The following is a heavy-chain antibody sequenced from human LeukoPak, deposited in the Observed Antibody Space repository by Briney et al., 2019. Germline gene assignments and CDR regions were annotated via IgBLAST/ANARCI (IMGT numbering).Heavy chain of an antibody. D-gene: IGHD3-10*01. Sequence: ASVKVSCKASGYTFTSYGISWVRPAPGQGLEGMGWISAYNGNTNYAQHRQGRVTIATDTSTSTAYMEVRSLRSDDTAVYYCARVLNYYGWGNNWFDPWGQGTLVTVSS. CDR3: ARVLNYYGWGNNWFDP. J-gene: IGHJ5*02. CDR2: ISAYNGNT. CDR1: GYTFTSYG. V-gene: IGHV1-18*01.